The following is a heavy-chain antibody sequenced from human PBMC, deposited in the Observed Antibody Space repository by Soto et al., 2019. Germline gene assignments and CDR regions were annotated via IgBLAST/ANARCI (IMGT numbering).Heavy chain of an antibody. V-gene: IGHV3-48*04. Sequence: GGSLRLSCGTSGFTFGNYGMGWVRQAPGKGLYWVSGISSSGSTIYYADSVKGRFTISRDNAKNSLYLQMNSLRAEDTAVYYCARDIKGRFDPWGQGTLVTVSS. CDR2: ISSSGSTI. CDR3: ARDIKGRFDP. CDR1: GFTFGNYG. D-gene: IGHD3-10*01. J-gene: IGHJ5*02.